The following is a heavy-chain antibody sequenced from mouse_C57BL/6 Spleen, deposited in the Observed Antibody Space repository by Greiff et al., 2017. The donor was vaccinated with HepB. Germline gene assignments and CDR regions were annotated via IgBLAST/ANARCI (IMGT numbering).Heavy chain of an antibody. CDR2: VDPNSGGT. CDR1: GYTFTSYW. V-gene: IGHV1-72*01. Sequence: QVQLQQPGAELVKPGASVKLSCKASGYTFTSYWMHWVKQRPGRGLEWIGRVDPNSGGTKYNEKFKSKATLTVDKPASTAYMQLSSLTSEDSAVYYCARYYSNYYYYAMDYWGQGTSVTVSS. CDR3: ARYYSNYYYYAMDY. J-gene: IGHJ4*01. D-gene: IGHD2-5*01.